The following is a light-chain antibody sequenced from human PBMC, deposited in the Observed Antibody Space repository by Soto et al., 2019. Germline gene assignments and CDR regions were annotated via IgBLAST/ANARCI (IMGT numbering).Light chain of an antibody. J-gene: IGKJ5*01. Sequence: DIQMTQSASSLSASLGDRVTITWRASQSISTYLSWYQQRPGKAPHLLIFAASSLQSGVPSRFSGRRYGTEFTLNISSLQPADVGTYYCQQLNGYPITFGQGTRLEIK. V-gene: IGKV1-39*01. CDR2: AAS. CDR1: QSISTY. CDR3: QQLNGYPIT.